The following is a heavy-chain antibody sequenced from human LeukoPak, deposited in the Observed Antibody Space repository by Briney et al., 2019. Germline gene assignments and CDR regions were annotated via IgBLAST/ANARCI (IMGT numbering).Heavy chain of an antibody. CDR1: GGSISSNSNY. CDR2: ISYGGST. D-gene: IGHD2-21*01. Sequence: PSETLSLTCTVSGGSISSNSNYWAWIPQPPGRGLEWIGSISYGGSTYYSPSLESRVTISVDTSKNQFSLKLSSVTAADTAVYYCARQALWFFDHWGQGTLVTVSS. V-gene: IGHV4-39*01. J-gene: IGHJ4*02. CDR3: ARQALWFFDH.